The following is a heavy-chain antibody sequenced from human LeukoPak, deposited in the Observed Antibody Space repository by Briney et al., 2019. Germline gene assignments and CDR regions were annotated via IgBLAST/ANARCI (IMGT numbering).Heavy chain of an antibody. Sequence: PGGSLRLSCAASGFTFSSYGMHWVRQAPGKGLEWVAVISYDGSNKYYADSVKGRFTISRDNSKNTLYLQMNSLRAEDTAVYYCAKEARPETYGVTTYFDYWGQGTLVTVSS. CDR2: ISYDGSNK. V-gene: IGHV3-30*18. CDR3: AKEARPETYGVTTYFDY. D-gene: IGHD3-3*01. J-gene: IGHJ4*02. CDR1: GFTFSSYG.